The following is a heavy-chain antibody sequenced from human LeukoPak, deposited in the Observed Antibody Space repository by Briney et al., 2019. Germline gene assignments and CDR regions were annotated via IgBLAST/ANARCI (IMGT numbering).Heavy chain of an antibody. CDR3: ARGGRYYDSSGYVDI. V-gene: IGHV4-59*01. Sequence: SETLSLTCTVSGGSISSYYWSWIRQPPGKGLEWIGYIYYSGSTNYNPSLKSRDTISVDTSKNQFSLKLSSVTAADTAVYYCARGGRYYDSSGYVDIWGQGTMVTVSS. CDR1: GGSISSYY. D-gene: IGHD3-22*01. CDR2: IYYSGST. J-gene: IGHJ3*02.